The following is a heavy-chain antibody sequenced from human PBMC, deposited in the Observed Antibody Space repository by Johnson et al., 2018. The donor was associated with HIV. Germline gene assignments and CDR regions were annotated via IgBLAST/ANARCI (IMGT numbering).Heavy chain of an antibody. V-gene: IGHV3-11*04. Sequence: QVQLVESGGGVVRPGGSLRLSCAASGFTVSSNYMSWVRQAPGKGLEWVSYIGSSGSTIYYADSVKGRFTISRDNAKNSLYLQMNSLRAEDTAVYYCAVLPTYRNDAFDIWGQGTMVTVSS. D-gene: IGHD1-14*01. CDR2: IGSSGSTI. CDR3: AVLPTYRNDAFDI. J-gene: IGHJ3*02. CDR1: GFTVSSNY.